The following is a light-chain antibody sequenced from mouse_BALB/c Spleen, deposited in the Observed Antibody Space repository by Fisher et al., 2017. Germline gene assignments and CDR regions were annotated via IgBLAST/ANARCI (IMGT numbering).Light chain of an antibody. Sequence: IVMTQSTAIMSASLGEKVTMSCRASSSVNYMYWYQQKSGTSPKRWIYDTSKLASGVPARFSGSGSGTSYSLTISRMEAEDAATYYCQQYSGYPLTFGAGTKLELK. CDR1: SSVNY. CDR3: QQYSGYPLT. CDR2: DTS. V-gene: IGKV4-59*01. J-gene: IGKJ5*01.